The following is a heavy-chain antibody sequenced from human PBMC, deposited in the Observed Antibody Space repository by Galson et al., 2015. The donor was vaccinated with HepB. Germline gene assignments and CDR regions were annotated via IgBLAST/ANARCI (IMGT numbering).Heavy chain of an antibody. CDR2: IPSDEIHK. CDR1: GFTFSSYT. Sequence: SLRLSCAASGFTFSSYTMHWVRQAPGKGLEWVALIPSDEIHKIYADFVKGRFTISRDTSKNTLYLEMNSLRAEDTAVYYCARAHSDRWYGAYWGQGTLVTVAS. J-gene: IGHJ4*02. V-gene: IGHV3-30-3*01. D-gene: IGHD3-10*01. CDR3: ARAHSDRWYGAY.